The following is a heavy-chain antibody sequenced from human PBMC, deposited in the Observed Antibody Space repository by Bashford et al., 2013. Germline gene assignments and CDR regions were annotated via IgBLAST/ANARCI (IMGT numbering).Heavy chain of an antibody. D-gene: IGHD3-10*01. V-gene: IGHV5-51*01. Sequence: WVRQMPGKAWSGWGSSILVTLIPDTARPSKARSPISADKSISTAYLQWSSLKASDTAMYYCARHITMVRGVHYYGMDVWGQGTTVTVSS. CDR3: ARHITMVRGVHYYGMDV. J-gene: IGHJ6*02. CDR2: SILVTLIP.